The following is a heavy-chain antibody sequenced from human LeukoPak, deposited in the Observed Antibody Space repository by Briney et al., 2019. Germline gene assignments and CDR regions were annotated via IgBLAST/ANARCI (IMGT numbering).Heavy chain of an antibody. V-gene: IGHV1-2*02. D-gene: IGHD6-19*01. CDR3: AREEGSGCYDY. CDR1: GYTFTGFY. Sequence: ASVKVSCKASGYTFTGFYPHWVRQAPGQGLEWMGWINPNSGGTNFAQKFQRRVTMTGDTSISTAYMELSRLTSDDTAVYYCAREEGSGCYDYWGQGTKVTVSS. J-gene: IGHJ4*02. CDR2: INPNSGGT.